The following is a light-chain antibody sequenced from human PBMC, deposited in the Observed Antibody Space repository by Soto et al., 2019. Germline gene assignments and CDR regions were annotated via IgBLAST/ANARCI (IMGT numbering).Light chain of an antibody. Sequence: DIQITQSPASLSASVGDRVTITCRASQSITTYLNWYRQKPGKAPKLLIYAASSLQSGVPSRFSGSGSETEFTLSISSLQPEDFATYFCQQIYSAPLTFGGGT. CDR1: QSITTY. V-gene: IGKV1-39*01. CDR3: QQIYSAPLT. J-gene: IGKJ4*01. CDR2: AAS.